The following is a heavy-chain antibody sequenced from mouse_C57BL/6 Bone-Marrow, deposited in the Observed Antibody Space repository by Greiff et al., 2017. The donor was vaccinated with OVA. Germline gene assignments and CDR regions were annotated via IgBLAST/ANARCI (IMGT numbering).Heavy chain of an antibody. Sequence: QVQLQQPGAELVRPGTSVKLSCKASGYTFTSYWMHWVKQRPGQGLEWIGVIDPSDSYTNYNQKFKGKATLTVDTSSSTAYMQLSSLTAEDSAVYYCARFPNYYGKNFRDYWGQGTTLTVSS. V-gene: IGHV1-59*01. CDR1: GYTFTSYW. CDR2: IDPSDSYT. J-gene: IGHJ2*01. CDR3: ARFPNYYGKNFRDY. D-gene: IGHD1-1*01.